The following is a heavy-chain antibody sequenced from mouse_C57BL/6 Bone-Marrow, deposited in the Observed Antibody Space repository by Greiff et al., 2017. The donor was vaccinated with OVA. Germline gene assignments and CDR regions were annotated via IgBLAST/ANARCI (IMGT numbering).Heavy chain of an antibody. Sequence: VQLQQSGAELAKPGASVKLSCKASGYTFTSYWMHWVKQRTGQGLEWIGYINPSSGYTKYNQKFKDKATLTADKSSSTAYMQLRSLTYEDSAFYYCASQLRPSDDMDYWGQGTSVTVSS. D-gene: IGHD3-2*02. V-gene: IGHV1-7*01. CDR2: INPSSGYT. CDR1: GYTFTSYW. CDR3: ASQLRPSDDMDY. J-gene: IGHJ4*01.